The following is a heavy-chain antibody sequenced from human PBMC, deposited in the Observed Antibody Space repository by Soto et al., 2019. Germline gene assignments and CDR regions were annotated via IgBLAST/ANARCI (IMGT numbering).Heavy chain of an antibody. J-gene: IGHJ6*04. CDR1: GFIFRMYA. CDR3: ARDHLILPAHDFFYGSDV. V-gene: IGHV3-7*03. D-gene: IGHD2-21*02. CDR2: IPQDGVDG. Sequence: PGGSLILSCEFSGFIFRMYAMSWVRQTPGKGLEWVAKIPQDGVDGHYADSVKGRFTISRDNGKNSLYLQMNNLRAEDTAVYYCARDHLILPAHDFFYGSDVWGRGDTVTVSS.